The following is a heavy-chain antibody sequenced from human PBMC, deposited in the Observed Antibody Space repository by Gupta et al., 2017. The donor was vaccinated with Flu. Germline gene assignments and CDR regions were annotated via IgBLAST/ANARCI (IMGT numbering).Heavy chain of an antibody. Sequence: EVQLVESGGGLLQPGGSLRLSCAASGFTFSNYWMHWVRQAPGKGLVWISSVKSDGSSTYDADSVKGRFTISRDNAKNTLYLQMNSLRVEDTALYYCARDEGVGTTLRGFDYWGQGALVTVSS. CDR2: VKSDGSST. V-gene: IGHV3-74*01. J-gene: IGHJ4*01. D-gene: IGHD1-26*01. CDR3: ARDEGVGTTLRGFDY. CDR1: GFTFSNYW.